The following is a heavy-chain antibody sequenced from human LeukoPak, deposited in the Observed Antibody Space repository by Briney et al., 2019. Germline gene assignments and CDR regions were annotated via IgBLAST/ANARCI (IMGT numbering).Heavy chain of an antibody. J-gene: IGHJ4*02. CDR3: ARTYCSSTSCLRDFDY. D-gene: IGHD2-2*01. CDR2: IYHSGST. CDR1: GGSISSSNW. V-gene: IGHV4-4*02. Sequence: SGTLSLTCAVSGGSISSSNWWSWVRQPPGKGLEWIGEIYHSGSTNYNPSLKSRVTISVDKSKNQFSLKLSSVTAADTAVYYCARTYCSSTSCLRDFDYWGRGTLVTVSS.